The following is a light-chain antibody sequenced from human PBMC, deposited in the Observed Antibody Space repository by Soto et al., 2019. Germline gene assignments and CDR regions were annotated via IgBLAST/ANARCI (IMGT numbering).Light chain of an antibody. CDR3: QQLNIYPST. J-gene: IGKJ2*01. CDR1: QAIANY. CDR2: AAS. Sequence: DIQLTQSPSFLSASVGDRVTITCRASQAIANYLGWYQQRPGKAPTLLIYAASTLHSGVPSRFSGSGYGTDFTVTITNLLPEDSATYFCQQLNIYPSTFGQGTNLEIK. V-gene: IGKV1-9*01.